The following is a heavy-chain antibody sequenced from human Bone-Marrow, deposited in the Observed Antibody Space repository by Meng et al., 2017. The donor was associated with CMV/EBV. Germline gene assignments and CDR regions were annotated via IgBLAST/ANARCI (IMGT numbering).Heavy chain of an antibody. Sequence: GESLKISCAASGFTFSSYGMHWVRQAPGQGLEWMGWINPNSGGTNYAQKFQGRVTMTRDTSISTAYMELSRLRSDDTAVYYCAREKMTMVVTSFDPWGQGTLVTVSS. CDR3: AREKMTMVVTSFDP. D-gene: IGHD4-23*01. V-gene: IGHV1-2*02. CDR2: INPNSGGT. J-gene: IGHJ5*02. CDR1: GFTFSSYG.